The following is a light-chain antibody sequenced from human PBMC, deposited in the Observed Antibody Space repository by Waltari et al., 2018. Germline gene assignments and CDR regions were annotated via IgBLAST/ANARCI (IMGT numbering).Light chain of an antibody. CDR2: GTS. J-gene: IGKJ4*01. CDR3: QQYDGEVVT. Sequence: TRSVRASQSGTSISLTWYQQKLGQAPRLLIYGTSSRATAIPDRFSGSGSGTDFTLTISRLEPEDFAVYYCQQYDGEVVTFGGGTKVEI. CDR1: QSGTSIS. V-gene: IGKV3-20*01.